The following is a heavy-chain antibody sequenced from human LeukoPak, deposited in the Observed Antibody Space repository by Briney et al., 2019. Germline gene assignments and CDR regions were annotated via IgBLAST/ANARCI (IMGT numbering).Heavy chain of an antibody. J-gene: IGHJ4*02. V-gene: IGHV3-15*01. Sequence: PGGSLRLSCAASGFTFSGSAMHWVRQASGKGLEWVGRIKSKTDGGTTDYAAPVKGRFTISRDDSKNTLYLQMNSLKTEDTAVYYCTTDPIYYDSSGYYSHFDYWGQGTLVTVSS. D-gene: IGHD3-22*01. CDR2: IKSKTDGGTT. CDR1: GFTFSGSA. CDR3: TTDPIYYDSSGYYSHFDY.